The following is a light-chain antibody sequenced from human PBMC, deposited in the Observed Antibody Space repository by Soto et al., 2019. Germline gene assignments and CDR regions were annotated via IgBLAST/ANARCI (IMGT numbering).Light chain of an antibody. CDR1: ESVPTNY. CDR2: VTS. J-gene: IGKJ2*01. V-gene: IGKV3-20*01. CDR3: QQYGRSPRT. Sequence: EIVLTQSPGTLSLSPGERATLSCRASESVPTNYLAWYQHKPGQAPRLLFYVTSRRDTGIPDRFSGSGSGTDFTLTISRLEPEECAVYYCQQYGRSPRTFGQGTKLEI.